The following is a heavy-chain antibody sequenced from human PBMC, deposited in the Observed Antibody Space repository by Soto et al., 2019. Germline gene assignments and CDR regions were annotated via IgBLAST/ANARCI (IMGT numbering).Heavy chain of an antibody. J-gene: IGHJ4*02. Sequence: ASVKVSCKASGYTFTSYYMHWVRQAPGQGLEWMGIINPSGGSTSYAQKFQGRVTMTRDTSTSTVYMELSSLRSEDTAVYYCARSPVNYYDSDRHPRSNTAPDYWGQGTLVTVSS. CDR1: GYTFTSYY. CDR2: INPSGGST. V-gene: IGHV1-46*03. CDR3: ARSPVNYYDSDRHPRSNTAPDY. D-gene: IGHD3-22*01.